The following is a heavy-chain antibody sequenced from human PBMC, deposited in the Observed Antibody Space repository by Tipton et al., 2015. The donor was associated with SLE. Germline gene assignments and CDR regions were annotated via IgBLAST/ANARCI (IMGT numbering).Heavy chain of an antibody. V-gene: IGHV4-59*11. J-gene: IGHJ3*02. Sequence: LRLSCTVSGGSISSHYWSWIRQPPGKGLEWIGYIYYSGSTNYNPSLKSRVTISVDTSKNQFSLKLSSVTAADTAVYYCAREREPGTFDIWGQGTRVTVSA. D-gene: IGHD1-14*01. CDR3: AREREPGTFDI. CDR2: IYYSGST. CDR1: GGSISSHY.